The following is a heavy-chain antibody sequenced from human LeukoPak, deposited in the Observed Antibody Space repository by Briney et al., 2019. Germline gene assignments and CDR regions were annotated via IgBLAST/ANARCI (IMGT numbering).Heavy chain of an antibody. CDR2: IRYDGKTI. Sequence: GGSLRLSCTASGFSFSNYGMQWVRQAPDKGLEWLAFIRYDGKTIYYADSVKGLFTISRENSKNTLYLQMNSLRAEDTAVYYCAKVVVRSFPHFDSWGQGTLVTVSS. CDR3: AKVVVRSFPHFDS. D-gene: IGHD6-6*01. J-gene: IGHJ4*02. V-gene: IGHV3-30*02. CDR1: GFSFSNYG.